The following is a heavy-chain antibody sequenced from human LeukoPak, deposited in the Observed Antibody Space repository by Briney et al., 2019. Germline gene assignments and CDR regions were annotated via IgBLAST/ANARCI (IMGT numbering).Heavy chain of an antibody. J-gene: IGHJ5*02. Sequence: PSETLSLTCTVSGGSISSGDCYWSWIRQPPGKGLEWIGYIYYSGSTYYNPSLKSRVTISVDTSKNQFSLKLSSVTAADTAVYYCARIRYSSSWNNWFDPWGQGTLVTVSS. CDR2: IYYSGST. CDR1: GGSISSGDCY. D-gene: IGHD6-13*01. CDR3: ARIRYSSSWNNWFDP. V-gene: IGHV4-30-4*01.